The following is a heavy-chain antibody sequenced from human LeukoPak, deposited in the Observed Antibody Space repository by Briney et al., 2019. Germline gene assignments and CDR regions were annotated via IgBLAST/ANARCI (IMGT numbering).Heavy chain of an antibody. Sequence: GGSLRLSCAASGFTFSSYAMSWVRQAPGKGLEWVSYISSSGSTIYYADSVKGRFTISRDNAKNSLYLQMNSLRAEDTAVYYCARGLAAAGIYYYYGMDVWGQGTTVTVSS. CDR1: GFTFSSYA. CDR3: ARGLAAAGIYYYYGMDV. V-gene: IGHV3-48*04. D-gene: IGHD6-13*01. J-gene: IGHJ6*02. CDR2: ISSSGSTI.